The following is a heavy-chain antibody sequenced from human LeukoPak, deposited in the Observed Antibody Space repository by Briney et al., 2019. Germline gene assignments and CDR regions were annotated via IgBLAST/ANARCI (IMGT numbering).Heavy chain of an antibody. CDR2: ISGSGSST. CDR1: GFIFSNPA. D-gene: IGHD1-20*01. CDR3: AKGYNWTYSFGS. Sequence: GGSLRLSCAASGFIFSNPAMTWVRQAPGKGLEWVSAISGSGSSTYYAESVKGRFTISRDNSKNTLVLQMNSLRAEDTALYYCAKGYNWTYSFGSWGQGTLVTVS. V-gene: IGHV3-23*01. J-gene: IGHJ4*02.